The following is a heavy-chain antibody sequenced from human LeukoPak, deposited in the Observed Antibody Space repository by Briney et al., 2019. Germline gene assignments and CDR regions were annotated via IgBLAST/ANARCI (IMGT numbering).Heavy chain of an antibody. J-gene: IGHJ6*03. CDR2: ISSSSSSI. V-gene: IGHV3-21*01. CDR3: ARDVVPYYYYYMDV. D-gene: IGHD2-21*01. Sequence: PGGSLRLSCAASGFTFSSYSMNWVRQAPGKGLEWVSSISSSSSSIYYADSVKGRFTISRDNAKNSLYLQMNSLRAEDTAVYYCARDVVPYYYYYMDVWGKGTTVTVSS. CDR1: GFTFSSYS.